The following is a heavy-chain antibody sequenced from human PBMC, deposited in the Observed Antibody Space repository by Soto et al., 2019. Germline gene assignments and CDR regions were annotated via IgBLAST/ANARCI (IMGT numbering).Heavy chain of an antibody. J-gene: IGHJ4*02. CDR2: ISYDGSNK. CDR1: GFTFSSYG. D-gene: IGHD6-6*01. CDR3: AKDTGYSSSYFDY. Sequence: QVQLVESGGGVVQPGRSLRLSCAASGFTFSSYGMHWVRQASGKGLEWVAVISYDGSNKYYADSVKGRFTISRDNSKNTLYMQMNSLRAEDTAVYYCAKDTGYSSSYFDYWGQGTLVTVSS. V-gene: IGHV3-30*18.